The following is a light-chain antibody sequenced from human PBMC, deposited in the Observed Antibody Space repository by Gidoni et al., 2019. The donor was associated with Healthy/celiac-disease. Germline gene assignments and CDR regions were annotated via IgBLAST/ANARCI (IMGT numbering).Light chain of an antibody. CDR2: AAS. CDR1: QSLSSY. CDR3: QQSYSTPRT. V-gene: IGKV1-39*01. Sequence: DIQMTQSPSSLSASVGDRVTITCRASQSLSSYLNWYQQKPGKAPKLLIYAASSLQSGVPKRFSGSGSGTDFTLTISSLQPEDFATYYCQQSYSTPRTFGQGTKVEIK. J-gene: IGKJ1*01.